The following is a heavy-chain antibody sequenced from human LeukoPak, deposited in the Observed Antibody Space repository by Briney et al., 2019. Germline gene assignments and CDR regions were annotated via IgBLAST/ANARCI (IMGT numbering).Heavy chain of an antibody. J-gene: IGHJ5*02. CDR2: VSGYNDNT. D-gene: IGHD3-3*01. Sequence: ASVKVSCKASGYTFSSYGISWVRQAPGQGLEWMGWVSGYNDNTKYYAQKLQGRVTMTTDTSTSTAYMELRSLRSDDTAVYYCAREAITIFGVVRTQTTTRPHRFDPWGQGTLVTVSS. V-gene: IGHV1-18*01. CDR1: GYTFSSYG. CDR3: AREAITIFGVVRTQTTTRPHRFDP.